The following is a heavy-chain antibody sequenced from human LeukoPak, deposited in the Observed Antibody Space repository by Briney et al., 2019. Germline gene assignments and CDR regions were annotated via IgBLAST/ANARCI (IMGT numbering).Heavy chain of an antibody. J-gene: IGHJ6*02. CDR1: GFTFSDYY. CDR2: ISSSSSDT. Sequence: GGSLRLSCAASGFTFSDYYMSWIRQAPGKGLEWLSYISSSSSDTQYADSVKGRFTISRDNAKKSLHLQMNSLRVKDTAVYYCARDAVGSGYYGMDVWGQGTTVTVSS. V-gene: IGHV3-11*05. CDR3: ARDAVGSGYYGMDV. D-gene: IGHD3-10*01.